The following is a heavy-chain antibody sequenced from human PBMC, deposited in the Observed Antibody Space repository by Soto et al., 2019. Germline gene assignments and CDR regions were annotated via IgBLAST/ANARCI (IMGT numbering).Heavy chain of an antibody. D-gene: IGHD3-22*01. Sequence: EVQLVESGGGLVQPGGSLRLSCVASGFTFSSYEMNWVRQAPGKGLEWVSYISSSGSNIYYADSVKGRFTISRENAKNSLYLQMNSLRAEDTAVYYCARELLVPGGEYYDSSGYQSNWFDPWGQGTLVTVSS. J-gene: IGHJ5*02. CDR3: ARELLVPGGEYYDSSGYQSNWFDP. V-gene: IGHV3-48*03. CDR2: ISSSGSNI. CDR1: GFTFSSYE.